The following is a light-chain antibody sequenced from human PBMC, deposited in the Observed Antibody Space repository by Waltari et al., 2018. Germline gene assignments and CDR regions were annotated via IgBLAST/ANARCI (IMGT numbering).Light chain of an antibody. CDR3: MQALQTPLT. V-gene: IGKV2-28*01. J-gene: IGKJ4*01. CDR2: LGS. Sequence: QSLLHSNGYNYLDWYRQKPGQSPQLLIYLGSNRASGVPDRFSGSGSGTDFTLKISRVEAEDVGVYYCMQALQTPLTFGGGTKVEIK. CDR1: QSLLHSNGYNY.